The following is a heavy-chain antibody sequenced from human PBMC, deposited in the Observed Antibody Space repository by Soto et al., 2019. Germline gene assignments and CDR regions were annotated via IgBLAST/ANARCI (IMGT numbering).Heavy chain of an antibody. CDR3: AKDRTVAARHSDY. CDR2: INPSGGST. V-gene: IGHV1-46*01. J-gene: IGHJ4*02. D-gene: IGHD6-6*01. Sequence: ASVKVSCKASGYTFTSYYMHWVRQAPGQGLEWMGIINPSGGSTSYAQKFQGRVTMTRDTSTSTVYMELSSLRSEDSAVYYCAKDRTVAARHSDYWGQGTQVTVSS. CDR1: GYTFTSYY.